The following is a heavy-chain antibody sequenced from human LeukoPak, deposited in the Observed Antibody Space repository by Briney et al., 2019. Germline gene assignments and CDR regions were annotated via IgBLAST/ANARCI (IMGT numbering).Heavy chain of an antibody. J-gene: IGHJ4*02. V-gene: IGHV1-8*01. D-gene: IGHD1-26*01. CDR3: ARAIKWELGSDY. Sequence: ASVKLSRKASGYTFTSYDINWVRQATGQGLEWMGWMNPNSGSTGYAQKFQGRVTMTRNTSISTAYMELSSLRSEDTAVYYCARAIKWELGSDYWGQGTLVTVSS. CDR1: GYTFTSYD. CDR2: MNPNSGST.